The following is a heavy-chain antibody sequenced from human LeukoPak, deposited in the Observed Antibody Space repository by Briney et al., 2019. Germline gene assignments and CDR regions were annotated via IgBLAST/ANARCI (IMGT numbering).Heavy chain of an antibody. V-gene: IGHV3-15*01. D-gene: IGHD6-19*01. CDR2: IKSRTDGGTS. CDR3: TTHKRDSSLAGLDY. Sequence: GGSLRLSCAASGFTFSNYVMSWVRQAPGKGLEWVGRIKSRTDGGTSDYAAPVKGRFTISRDDSKNTLFLQMNSLRTEDTAFYYCTTHKRDSSLAGLDYWGQGTLVTVSS. CDR1: GFTFSNYV. J-gene: IGHJ4*02.